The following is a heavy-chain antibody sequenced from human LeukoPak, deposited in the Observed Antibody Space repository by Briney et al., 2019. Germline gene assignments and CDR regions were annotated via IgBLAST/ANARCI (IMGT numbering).Heavy chain of an antibody. CDR3: ARGSSGWYSIDY. Sequence: SETLSLTCTVSGGSISNYYWSWIRQSAGSGQEWIGRIYSSGTTNSNPSLQSRVTMSVDMSKNQFSLRLSSVTAADTAVYYCARGSSGWYSIDYWGQGTLVTVSS. CDR2: IYSSGTT. CDR1: GGSISNYY. J-gene: IGHJ4*02. D-gene: IGHD3-22*01. V-gene: IGHV4-4*07.